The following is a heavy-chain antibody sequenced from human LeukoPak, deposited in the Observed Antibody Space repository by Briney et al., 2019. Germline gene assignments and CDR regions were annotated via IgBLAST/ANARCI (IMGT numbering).Heavy chain of an antibody. V-gene: IGHV3-30*02. CDR1: RFTFSSYG. Sequence: GGSLRLSCAASRFTFSSYGMHWVRQAPGTGLEWVAFIRYDGSDKYYADSVKGRFTVSRDNSKNTLYLQINSLRAEDTAVYYCAKDVSGGFFDYWGQGTLVTVSS. J-gene: IGHJ4*02. CDR2: IRYDGSDK. CDR3: AKDVSGGFFDY. D-gene: IGHD3-16*01.